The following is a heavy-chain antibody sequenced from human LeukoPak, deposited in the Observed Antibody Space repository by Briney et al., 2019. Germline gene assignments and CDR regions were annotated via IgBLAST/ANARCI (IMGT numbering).Heavy chain of an antibody. Sequence: PSQTLYLTCTVSGGSVSSGDYYWSWIRQPPGKGLEWIGYIYYSGSTYYNPSLKSRVTISVDTSKNQFSLKLSSVTAADTAVYYCARGEAGELLFDFWGQGTLVTVSS. J-gene: IGHJ4*02. CDR3: ARGEAGELLFDF. D-gene: IGHD1-26*01. CDR1: GGSVSSGDYY. V-gene: IGHV4-30-4*08. CDR2: IYYSGST.